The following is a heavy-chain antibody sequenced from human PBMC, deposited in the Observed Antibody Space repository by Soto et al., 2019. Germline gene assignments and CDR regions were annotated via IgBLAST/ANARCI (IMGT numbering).Heavy chain of an antibody. CDR1: GFNFNNFA. Sequence: EVQLLESGGGLVQPGGSLRLSCGASGFNFNNFAMSWVRQAPGKGLEWVSTISDSGSTYYTDSVKDRFTISRDNSKNTLYLQMNSLRAEDTAFYYCAKVWGESVYCTRTSCLYYFDYWGRGTLVTVSS. D-gene: IGHD2-2*01. V-gene: IGHV3-23*01. CDR3: AKVWGESVYCTRTSCLYYFDY. J-gene: IGHJ4*02. CDR2: ISDSGST.